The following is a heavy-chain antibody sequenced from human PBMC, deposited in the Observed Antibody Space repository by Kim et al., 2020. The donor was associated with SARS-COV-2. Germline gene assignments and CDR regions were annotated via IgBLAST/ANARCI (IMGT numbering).Heavy chain of an antibody. D-gene: IGHD5-12*01. CDR1: GLTFSSYA. CDR2: ISYDGSNK. J-gene: IGHJ4*02. V-gene: IGHV3-30-3*01. CDR3: ARDARGYSGYDPFFDY. Sequence: GGSLRLSCAASGLTFSSYAMHWVRQAPGKGLEWVAVISYDGSNKYYADSVKGRFTISRDNSKNTLYLQMNSLRAEDTAVYYCARDARGYSGYDPFFDYWGQGTLVTVSS.